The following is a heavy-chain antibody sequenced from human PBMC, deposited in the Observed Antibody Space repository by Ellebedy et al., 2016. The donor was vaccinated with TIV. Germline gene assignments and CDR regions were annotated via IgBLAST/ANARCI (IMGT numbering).Heavy chain of an antibody. Sequence: SETLSLICSVSGGSITGYYWNWIRQSPGKGLEWIGFVFHNGRSNYNPSLESRLTLSVDTSKDQFSLRLSSVTAADTAVYYCAGVRDGSRPFDYWGQGALVTVSS. V-gene: IGHV4-59*01. D-gene: IGHD6-13*01. CDR1: GGSITGYY. CDR2: VFHNGRS. CDR3: AGVRDGSRPFDY. J-gene: IGHJ4*02.